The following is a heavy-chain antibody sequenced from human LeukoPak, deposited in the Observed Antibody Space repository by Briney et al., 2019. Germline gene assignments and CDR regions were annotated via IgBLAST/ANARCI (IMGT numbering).Heavy chain of an antibody. Sequence: PGGSLRLSCAASGFTFSSYWMSWVRQAPGKGLEWVANIKQDGSEKYYVDSVKGRFTISRDNAKNSLYLQMNSLRAEDTAVYYCASWSIEVVGATPSWFDPWGQGTLVTVSS. D-gene: IGHD1-26*01. V-gene: IGHV3-7*01. J-gene: IGHJ5*02. CDR1: GFTFSSYW. CDR2: IKQDGSEK. CDR3: ASWSIEVVGATPSWFDP.